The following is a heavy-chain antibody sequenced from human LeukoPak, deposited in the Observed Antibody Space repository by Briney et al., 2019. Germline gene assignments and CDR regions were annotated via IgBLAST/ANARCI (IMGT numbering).Heavy chain of an antibody. J-gene: IGHJ5*02. V-gene: IGHV1-2*02. CDR1: GYTFTDYY. CDR3: TRGPNDSASDWFDP. CDR2: LNPSSGGT. D-gene: IGHD3-16*01. Sequence: ASVKVSCKASGYTFTDYYMHWVRQAPGQGLEWMGWLNPSSGGTNYARKFQGRVTMTRDTSITTAYMELTRLRSDDTAMYYCTRGPNDSASDWFDPWGQGTLVTVSS.